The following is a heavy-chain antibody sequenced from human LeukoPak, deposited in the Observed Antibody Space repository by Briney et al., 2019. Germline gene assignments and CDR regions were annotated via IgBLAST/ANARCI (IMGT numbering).Heavy chain of an antibody. D-gene: IGHD5-18*01. CDR3: VAAMVARAIDY. Sequence: GGSLRLSCSASGFTFSSYAMYWVRQAPGKGLEYVSAVSSNGDSTYYAGSVRGRFTISRDNSKNTLYLQMSSLRAEDTAVYYCVAAMVARAIDYWGQGTLVTVSS. CDR2: VSSNGDST. CDR1: GFTFSSYA. V-gene: IGHV3-64D*06. J-gene: IGHJ4*02.